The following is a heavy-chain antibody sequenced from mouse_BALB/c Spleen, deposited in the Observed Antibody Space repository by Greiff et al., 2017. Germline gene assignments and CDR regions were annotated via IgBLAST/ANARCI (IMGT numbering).Heavy chain of an antibody. D-gene: IGHD3-2*01. Sequence: QVQLQQSGAELVRPGASVKLSCKASGYTFTSYWINWVKQRPGQGLEWIGNIYPSDSYTNYNQKFKDKATLTVDKSSSTAYMQLSSPTSEDSAVYYCTRSGQLGLPAWFAYWGQGTLVTVSA. J-gene: IGHJ3*01. CDR2: IYPSDSYT. CDR1: GYTFTSYW. V-gene: IGHV1-69*02. CDR3: TRSGQLGLPAWFAY.